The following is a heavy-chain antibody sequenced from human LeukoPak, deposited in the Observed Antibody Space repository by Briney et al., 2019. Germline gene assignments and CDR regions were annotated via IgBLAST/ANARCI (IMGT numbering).Heavy chain of an antibody. V-gene: IGHV3-30*02. CDR3: AKDRCNSTSCYIKPDAFDI. J-gene: IGHJ3*02. Sequence: PGGSLRLSCAASGFTFSSYGMHWVRQAPGKRLEWVAFIRYDGSNKYYADSVKGRFTISRDNSKNTLYLQMNSLRAEDTAVYYCAKDRCNSTSCYIKPDAFDIWGQGTMVTVSS. CDR1: GFTFSSYG. CDR2: IRYDGSNK. D-gene: IGHD2-2*02.